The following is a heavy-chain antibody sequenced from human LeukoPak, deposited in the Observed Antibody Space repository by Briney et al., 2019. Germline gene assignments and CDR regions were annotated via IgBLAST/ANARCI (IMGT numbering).Heavy chain of an antibody. V-gene: IGHV3-48*04. D-gene: IGHD4-17*01. CDR1: GFTLSSYS. J-gene: IGHJ3*02. Sequence: GGSLRLSCAASGFTLSSYSMNWVRQAPGKGLEWVSYISSSSSTIYYADSVKGRFTISRDNAKNSLYLQMNSLRAEDTAVYYCASQKPLDDYGDSPDAFDIWGQGTMVTVSS. CDR3: ASQKPLDDYGDSPDAFDI. CDR2: ISSSSSTI.